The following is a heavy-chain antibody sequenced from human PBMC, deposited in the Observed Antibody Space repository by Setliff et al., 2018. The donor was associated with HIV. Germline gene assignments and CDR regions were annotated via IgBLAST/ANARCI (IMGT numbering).Heavy chain of an antibody. V-gene: IGHV4-31*03. CDR2: IYNSEST. J-gene: IGHJ4*02. D-gene: IGHD6-19*01. CDR1: GGSISSGGYY. Sequence: KTSETLSLTCSVSGGSISSGGYYWGWIRQTPGKGLEWMGYIYNSESTTYNPSLTSRLVISADTSKNQFSLELNSVTAADTAVYYCARGGGSGWYFFRIDYWGQGTLVTVSS. CDR3: ARGGGSGWYFFRIDY.